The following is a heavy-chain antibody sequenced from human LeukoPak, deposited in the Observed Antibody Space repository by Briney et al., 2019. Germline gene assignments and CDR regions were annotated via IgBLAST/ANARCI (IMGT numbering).Heavy chain of an antibody. D-gene: IGHD1-1*01. CDR1: GFTFSSYG. CDR2: IWYDGSNK. Sequence: GRSLRLSCAASGFTFSSYGMHWVRQAPGKGLEWVAVIWYDGSNKYYADSVKGRFTISRDNSKNTLYLQMNSLRAEDTAVYYCARDSTGNTATESFDYWGQGTLVTVSS. J-gene: IGHJ4*02. V-gene: IGHV3-33*01. CDR3: ARDSTGNTATESFDY.